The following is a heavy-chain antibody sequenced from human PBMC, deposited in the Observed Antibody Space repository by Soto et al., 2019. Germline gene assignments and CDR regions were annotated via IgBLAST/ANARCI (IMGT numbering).Heavy chain of an antibody. D-gene: IGHD2-15*01. CDR3: ARDSYCSGGSCYPGFLDY. CDR1: GFTFSRYG. Sequence: QVQLVESGGGVVQPGRSLRLSCAASGFTFSRYGMHWVSQAQGQGLEGVALIWYDGSNKYYAASVKGRFTISRDNAKNTLYLHMNRLSAEDTAVYYCARDSYCSGGSCYPGFLDYWGQGTLVTVSS. V-gene: IGHV3-33*01. J-gene: IGHJ4*02. CDR2: IWYDGSNK.